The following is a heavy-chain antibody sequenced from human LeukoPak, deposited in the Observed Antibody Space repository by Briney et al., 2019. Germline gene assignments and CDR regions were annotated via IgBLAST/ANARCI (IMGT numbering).Heavy chain of an antibody. CDR3: ARDVAPYSSGWYMGY. CDR2: ISYDGSNK. J-gene: IGHJ4*02. V-gene: IGHV3-30-3*01. Sequence: GRSLRLSCAASGFTLSSYAMHWVCQAPGKGLEWVAVISYDGSNKYYADSVKGRFTISRDNSKNTLYLQMNSLRAEDTAVYYCARDVAPYSSGWYMGYWGQGTLVTVSS. D-gene: IGHD6-19*01. CDR1: GFTLSSYA.